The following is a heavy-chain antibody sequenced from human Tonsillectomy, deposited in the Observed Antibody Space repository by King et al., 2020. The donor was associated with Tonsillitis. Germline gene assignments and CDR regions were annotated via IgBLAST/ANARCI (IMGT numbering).Heavy chain of an antibody. D-gene: IGHD3-22*01. CDR2: INHSGST. CDR3: ARVPRYYYESSGYYDS. Sequence: VQLQQWGAGLLKPSETLSLTCAASGGSFSDYYWSWIRQPPGKGLEWIGEINHSGSTNYNPSLKSRVTISVDTSKPQVSLKLSSVTAADTAMYYWARVPRYYYESSGYYDSWGQGTLVTVSS. J-gene: IGHJ5*01. V-gene: IGHV4-34*01. CDR1: GGSFSDYY.